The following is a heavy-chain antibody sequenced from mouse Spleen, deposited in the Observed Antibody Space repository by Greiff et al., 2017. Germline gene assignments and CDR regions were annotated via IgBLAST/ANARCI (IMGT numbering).Heavy chain of an antibody. Sequence: VQLKESGAELVKPGASVKLSCTASGFNIKDTYMHWVKQRPEQGLEWIGRIDPANGNTKYDPKFQGKATITADTSSNTAYLQLSSLTSEDTAVYYCARELRLAGYFDYWGQGTTLTVSS. CDR2: IDPANGNT. CDR1: GFNIKDTY. J-gene: IGHJ2*01. D-gene: IGHD1-2*01. V-gene: IGHV14-3*02. CDR3: ARELRLAGYFDY.